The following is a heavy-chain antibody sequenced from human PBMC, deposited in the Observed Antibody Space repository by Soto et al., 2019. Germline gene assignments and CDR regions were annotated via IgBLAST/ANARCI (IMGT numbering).Heavy chain of an antibody. CDR3: ARKHYYFDY. CDR1: GGSISSYY. Sequence: SETLSITCTVSGGSISSYYWSWIRQPPGKGLEWIGYIYYSGSTNYNPSLKSRVTISVDTSKNQFSLKLSSVTAADTAVYYCARKHYYFDYWGQGTLVTVSS. CDR2: IYYSGST. V-gene: IGHV4-59*01. J-gene: IGHJ4*02.